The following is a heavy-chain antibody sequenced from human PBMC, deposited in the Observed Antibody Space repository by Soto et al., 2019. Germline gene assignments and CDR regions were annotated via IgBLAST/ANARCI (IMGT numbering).Heavy chain of an antibody. Sequence: PSETLSLTCTVSGGSISSYYWSWIRQPPGKGLEWIGYIYYSGSTNYNPSLKSRVTISVDTSKNQFSLKLSSVTAADTAVYYCARLSTELGESYNWFDPWGKGTLVTVSS. V-gene: IGHV4-59*01. CDR3: ARLSTELGESYNWFDP. CDR2: IYYSGST. CDR1: GGSISSYY. J-gene: IGHJ5*02. D-gene: IGHD3-16*01.